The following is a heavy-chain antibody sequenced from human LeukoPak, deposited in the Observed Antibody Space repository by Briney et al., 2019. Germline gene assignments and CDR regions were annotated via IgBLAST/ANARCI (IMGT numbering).Heavy chain of an antibody. Sequence: SETLSLTCTVSGGSISSYYWSWIRQPPGKGLEWIGYIYYSGSTNYNPSLKSRVTISVDTSKNQFSLKLSSVTAADTAVYYCARDFYGDGRFDYWGQGTLVTVSS. CDR2: IYYSGST. J-gene: IGHJ4*02. CDR3: ARDFYGDGRFDY. V-gene: IGHV4-59*01. D-gene: IGHD4-17*01. CDR1: GGSISSYY.